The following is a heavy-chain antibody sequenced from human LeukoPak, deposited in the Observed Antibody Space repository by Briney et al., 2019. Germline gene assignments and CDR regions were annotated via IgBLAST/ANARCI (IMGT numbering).Heavy chain of an antibody. CDR2: IYPNSGGT. J-gene: IGHJ6*03. V-gene: IGHV1-2*02. CDR1: AYTFTGDY. Sequence: ASVKVSCKASAYTFTGDYMRWVRQAPGQGLEWMGWIYPNSGGTNSAQKFQGRVTMTRDTSISTAYMELSRLRSDDTAVYYCARSEQFPYYMDVWGKGTTVTVSS. D-gene: IGHD6-19*01. CDR3: ARSEQFPYYMDV.